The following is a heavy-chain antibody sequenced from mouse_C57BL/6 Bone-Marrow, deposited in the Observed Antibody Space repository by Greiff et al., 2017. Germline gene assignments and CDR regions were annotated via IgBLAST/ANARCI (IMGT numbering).Heavy chain of an antibody. V-gene: IGHV1-72*01. J-gene: IGHJ1*03. Sequence: QVQLQQPGAELVKPGASVKLSCKASGYTFTSYWMHWVKQRPGRGLEWIGRIDPNSGGTKYNEKFKSKATLTVDKPSSTAYMQLSSLTSEDSAVYYCAREGTTVVAGPLYWYFDVWGTGTTVTVSA. CDR2: IDPNSGGT. CDR1: GYTFTSYW. D-gene: IGHD1-1*01. CDR3: AREGTTVVAGPLYWYFDV.